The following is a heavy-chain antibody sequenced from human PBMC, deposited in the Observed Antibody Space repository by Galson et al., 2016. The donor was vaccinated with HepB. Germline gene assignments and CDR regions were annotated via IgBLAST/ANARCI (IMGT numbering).Heavy chain of an antibody. Sequence: SLRLSCAASGFAFTTYAMNWVRQTPGKGLEWVASITASGTNTHYADSVEGRFTVSRDSSKKMLFLQMNSLRVEDTAVYYCAKAATFWGGYPEDAFDMRGQGTMVTFSS. CDR1: GFAFTTYA. D-gene: IGHD3-3*01. V-gene: IGHV3-23*01. CDR3: AKAATFWGGYPEDAFDM. CDR2: ITASGTNT. J-gene: IGHJ3*02.